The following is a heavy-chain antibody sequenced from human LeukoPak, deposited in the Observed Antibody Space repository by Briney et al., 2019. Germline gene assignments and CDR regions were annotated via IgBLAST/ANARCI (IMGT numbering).Heavy chain of an antibody. CDR2: IKQDGSEK. J-gene: IGHJ4*02. V-gene: IGHV3-7*01. CDR1: GFTFSSYW. CDR3: AREGRFLDGYGGDY. D-gene: IGHD3/OR15-3a*01. Sequence: GGSLRLYCAASGFTFSSYWMSWVRQAPGKGLEWVANIKQDGSEKYYVDSVKGRFTISRDNAKNSLYLQMNSLRAEDTAVYYCAREGRFLDGYGGDYWGQGTLVTVSS.